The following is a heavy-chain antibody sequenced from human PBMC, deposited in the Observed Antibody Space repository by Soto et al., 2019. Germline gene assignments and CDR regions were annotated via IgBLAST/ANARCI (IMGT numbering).Heavy chain of an antibody. V-gene: IGHV4-38-2*02. CDR2: IYHSGST. CDR3: ATWVMEGRSHPFDY. D-gene: IGHD3-10*01. CDR1: GYSISSGYY. J-gene: IGHJ4*02. Sequence: SETLSLTCTVSGYSISSGYYWGWIRQPPGKGLEWIGSIYHSGSTYYNPSLKSRVTISVDTSKNQFSLKLSSVTAADTAVYYCATWVMEGRSHPFDYWGQGTLVTVSS.